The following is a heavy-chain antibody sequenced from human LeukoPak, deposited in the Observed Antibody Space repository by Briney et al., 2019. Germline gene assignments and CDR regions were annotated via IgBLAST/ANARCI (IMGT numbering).Heavy chain of an antibody. V-gene: IGHV3-11*01. CDR1: GFTFSDYY. D-gene: IGHD3-10*01. Sequence: GGSLRLSCAASGFTFSDYYMSRIRQAPGKGLEWVSYISSSGSTIYYADSVKGRFTISRDNAKNSLYLQMNSLRAEDTAVYYCAREDGSGSYYRFGNWFDPWGQGTLVTVSS. J-gene: IGHJ5*02. CDR3: AREDGSGSYYRFGNWFDP. CDR2: ISSSGSTI.